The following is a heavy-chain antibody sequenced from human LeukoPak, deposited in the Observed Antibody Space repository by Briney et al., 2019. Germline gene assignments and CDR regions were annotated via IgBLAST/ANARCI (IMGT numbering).Heavy chain of an antibody. CDR1: GFTFSDDY. CDR2: ISGSGSTM. CDR3: ARQHRYCSPATCSFKHFDY. Sequence: GGSLRLSCAASGFTFSDDYMSWIRQAPGKGLEWVSYISGSGSTMYYADSVAGRFTISRDNAKNSLYLQMNSLGAEDTGVYYCARQHRYCSPATCSFKHFDYWGQGTLVTVSS. V-gene: IGHV3-11*04. D-gene: IGHD3-16*02. J-gene: IGHJ4*02.